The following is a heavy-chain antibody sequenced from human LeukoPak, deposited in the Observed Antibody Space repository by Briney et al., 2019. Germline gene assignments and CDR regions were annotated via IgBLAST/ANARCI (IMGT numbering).Heavy chain of an antibody. V-gene: IGHV4-39*07. CDR2: IYSSGST. Sequence: SETLSLTCSVSGVSISSGSNYWGWIRQPPGKTLEWIGSIYSSGSTNYNPSLKSRVTISVDTSKNQFSLKLSSVTAADTAVYYCARGLRYSSGRVFDYWGQGTLVTVSS. J-gene: IGHJ4*02. CDR1: GVSISSGSNY. CDR3: ARGLRYSSGRVFDY. D-gene: IGHD6-19*01.